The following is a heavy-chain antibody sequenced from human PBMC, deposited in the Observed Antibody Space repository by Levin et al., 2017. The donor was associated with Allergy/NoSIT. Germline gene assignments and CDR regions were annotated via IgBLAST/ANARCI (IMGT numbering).Heavy chain of an antibody. CDR1: GSTFTAYY. Sequence: GESLKISCKASGSTFTAYYIHWLRQAPEQGLEWMGWINPNNGDTNFAQKFQGSVTMTKDTSISTVYMELTRLTSDDTAVYYCAALLHGTFDFWGQGTLVTVSS. CDR2: INPNNGDT. D-gene: IGHD1-7*01. CDR3: AALLHGTFDF. J-gene: IGHJ4*02. V-gene: IGHV1-2*02.